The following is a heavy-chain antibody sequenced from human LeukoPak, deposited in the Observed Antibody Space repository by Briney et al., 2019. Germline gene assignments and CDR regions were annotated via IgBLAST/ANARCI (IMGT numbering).Heavy chain of an antibody. Sequence: SETLSLTCTVSGGSISSYYWSWIRQPPGKGLEWIGYIYYSGSTNYNPSLKSRVTISVDTSKNQFSLKLSSVTAADTAVYYCARAYGFWSGYYTNYYYYGMDVWGQGTTVTVSS. CDR2: IYYSGST. D-gene: IGHD3-3*01. CDR1: GGSISSYY. J-gene: IGHJ6*02. V-gene: IGHV4-59*12. CDR3: ARAYGFWSGYYTNYYYYGMDV.